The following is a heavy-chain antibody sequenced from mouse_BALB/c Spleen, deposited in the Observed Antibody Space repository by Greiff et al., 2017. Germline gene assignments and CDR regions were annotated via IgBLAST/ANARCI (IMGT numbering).Heavy chain of an antibody. D-gene: IGHD1-1*02. CDR2: ISYDGSN. J-gene: IGHJ4*01. V-gene: IGHV3-6*02. Sequence: VQLKESGPGLVKPSQSLSLTCSVTGYSITSGYYWNWIRQFPGNKLEWMGYISYDGSNNYNHSLKNRISITRDTSKNQFFLKLNYVTTEDTATYYCATMGIYYAMDYWGQGTSVTVSS. CDR1: GYSITSGYY. CDR3: ATMGIYYAMDY.